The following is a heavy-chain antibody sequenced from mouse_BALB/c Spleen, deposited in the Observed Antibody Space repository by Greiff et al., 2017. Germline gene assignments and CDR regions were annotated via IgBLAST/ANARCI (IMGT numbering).Heavy chain of an antibody. CDR1: GYSITSDYA. Sequence: EVNLVESGPGLVKPSQSLSLTCTVTGYSITSDYAWNWIRQFPGNKLEWMGYISYSGSTSYNPSLKSRISITRDTSKNQFFLQLNSVTTEDTATYYCARRGTTATKRYYFDYWGQGTTLTVSS. V-gene: IGHV3-2*02. CDR3: ARRGTTATKRYYFDY. CDR2: ISYSGST. D-gene: IGHD1-2*01. J-gene: IGHJ2*01.